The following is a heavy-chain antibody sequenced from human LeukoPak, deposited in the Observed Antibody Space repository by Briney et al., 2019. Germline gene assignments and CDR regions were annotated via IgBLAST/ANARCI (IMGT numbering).Heavy chain of an antibody. V-gene: IGHV4-4*02. CDR2: IYHSGST. Sequence: SETLSLTCAVSGGSISSSNWWSWVRQPPGKGLEWIGEIYHSGSTNYNPSLKSRVTISVDKSKNQFSLKLSSVTAADTAVYYCASYGSRYSYTMDYWGQGTLVTVSS. D-gene: IGHD5-18*01. CDR3: ASYGSRYSYTMDY. J-gene: IGHJ4*02. CDR1: GGSISSSNW.